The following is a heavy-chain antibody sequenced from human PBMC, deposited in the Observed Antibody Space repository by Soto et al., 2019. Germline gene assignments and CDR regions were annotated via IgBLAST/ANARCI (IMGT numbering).Heavy chain of an antibody. CDR2: IYHTGTA. Sequence: QVQLQESGPGLVKPSQALSLTCTVSGGDINSGDYYWSWVRQPPGKGLEGIGSIYHTGTAYYSPTLKSRLTKSVDVSKTPCSLTLSSVTAADTAVFFGARGNYGYDSWGQGSLITVSS. D-gene: IGHD3-3*01. CDR1: GGDINSGDYY. J-gene: IGHJ5*01. CDR3: ARGNYGYDS. V-gene: IGHV4-30-4*01.